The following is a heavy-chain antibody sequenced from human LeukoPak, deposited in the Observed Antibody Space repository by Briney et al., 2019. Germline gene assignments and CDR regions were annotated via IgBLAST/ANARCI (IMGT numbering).Heavy chain of an antibody. Sequence: PGGSLRLSCEASGFTFSSYAMSGVRQAPGKGLAWVAVISSSADSTYYADSVKGRFTISRDNAKNTLYLQINNLKAEDTAGYYCATPLDKYTSGGNFDYWGQGILVTVSS. CDR2: ISSSADST. CDR1: GFTFSSYA. V-gene: IGHV3-23*01. D-gene: IGHD1-26*01. CDR3: ATPLDKYTSGGNFDY. J-gene: IGHJ4*02.